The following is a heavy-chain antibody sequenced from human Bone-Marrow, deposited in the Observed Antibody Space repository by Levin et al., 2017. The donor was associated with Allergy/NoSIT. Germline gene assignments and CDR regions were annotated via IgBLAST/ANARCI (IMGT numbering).Heavy chain of an antibody. CDR2: IYYSGST. CDR1: GGSISNYY. D-gene: IGHD2-2*01. CDR3: ARVIVRKSTSSAYGLDV. Sequence: SQTLSLTCTVSGGSISNYYWSWIRQPPGKGLEWIGYIYYSGSTSYNPSLKSRVTISVDTSKNHFSLKLSSVTAADTAVYYCARVIVRKSTSSAYGLDVWGQGTTVTVSS. J-gene: IGHJ6*02. V-gene: IGHV4-59*01.